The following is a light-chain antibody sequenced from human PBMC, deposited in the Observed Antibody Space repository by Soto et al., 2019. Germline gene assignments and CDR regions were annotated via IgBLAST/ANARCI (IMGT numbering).Light chain of an antibody. V-gene: IGKV3-15*01. CDR2: GAS. CDR1: QSVSSK. CDR3: QQYGSSPQYT. J-gene: IGKJ2*01. Sequence: EIVMTQSPATLSVSPGERATLSCRASQSVSSKLAWYQQKPGQAPRLLIYGASTRATGIPARFSGSGSGTEFTLTISSLQSEDFAVYYCQQYGSSPQYTFGQGTKLEIK.